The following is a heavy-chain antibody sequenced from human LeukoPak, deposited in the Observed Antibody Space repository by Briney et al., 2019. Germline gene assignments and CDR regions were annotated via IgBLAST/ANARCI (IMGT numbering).Heavy chain of an antibody. CDR3: EGGYYYDSSGYYYFHY. CDR2: ISSSSGYI. CDR1: GFTFSNYN. J-gene: IGHJ4*02. D-gene: IGHD3-22*01. Sequence: PGGSLRLSCAASGFTFSNYNMNWVRQAPGKGLEWVSSISSSSGYIYYADSVKGRFTISRDNAKNSLYLQMNSLKAEDTAVYYCEGGYYYDSSGYYYFHYWGQGTLVTVSS. V-gene: IGHV3-21*01.